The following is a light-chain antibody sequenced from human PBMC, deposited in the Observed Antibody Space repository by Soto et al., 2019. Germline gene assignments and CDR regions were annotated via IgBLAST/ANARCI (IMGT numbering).Light chain of an antibody. CDR3: QHYRLYSPWT. J-gene: IGKJ1*01. Sequence: IQMTQSPSTLSASVGDRVTITCRASQNINAWLAWYQQKPGKAPKLLISDASSLESGVPSRFSGSGSGTEFTLTISVLQPDDFATYYCQHYRLYSPWTFGQGTKVDIK. V-gene: IGKV1-5*01. CDR2: DAS. CDR1: QNINAW.